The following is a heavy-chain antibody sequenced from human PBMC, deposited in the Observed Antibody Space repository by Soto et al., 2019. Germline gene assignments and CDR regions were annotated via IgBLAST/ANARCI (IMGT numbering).Heavy chain of an antibody. V-gene: IGHV3-30*18. J-gene: IGHJ4*02. Sequence: PGGSLRLTCAASGFTFSSYGMHWVRQAPSKGLEWVAVISYDGSNKYYAASVKGRFTISRDNSKNTLYLQMNSLRAEDTAVYYCAKPPTVTGIWGQGTLVTVSS. CDR1: GFTFSSYG. CDR3: AKPPTVTGI. D-gene: IGHD4-4*01. CDR2: ISYDGSNK.